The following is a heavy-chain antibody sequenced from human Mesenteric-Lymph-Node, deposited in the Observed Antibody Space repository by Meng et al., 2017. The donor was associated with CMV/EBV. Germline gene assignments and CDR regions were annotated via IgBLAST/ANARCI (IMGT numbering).Heavy chain of an antibody. D-gene: IGHD3-16*01. CDR3: TTDGGWLPLGY. V-gene: IGHV3-15*01. J-gene: IGHJ4*02. CDR1: GYSISTGQ. CDR2: IKSKTDGGTT. Sequence: GGSLRLSCNVSGYSISTGQYWGWIRQSPGKGLEWVGRIKSKTDGGTTDYAAPVKGRFTISRDDSKNTLYLQMNSLKTEDTAVYYCTTDGGWLPLGYWGQGTLVTVSS.